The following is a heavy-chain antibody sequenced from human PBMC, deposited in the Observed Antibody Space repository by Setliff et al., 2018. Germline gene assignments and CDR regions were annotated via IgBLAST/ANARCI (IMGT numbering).Heavy chain of an antibody. CDR2: RYYTGTT. Sequence: SETLSLTCSASGVDVIERLYYWSWVRQSPGKGLEWIGTRYYTGTTFYNPSLESRVAVSLDASEKKSSLNLRSVTTADTAVYYCARHFYPPDFFAHWGQGLLVTVSS. D-gene: IGHD3-3*01. J-gene: IGHJ4*02. V-gene: IGHV4-39*01. CDR1: GVDVIERLYY. CDR3: ARHFYPPDFFAH.